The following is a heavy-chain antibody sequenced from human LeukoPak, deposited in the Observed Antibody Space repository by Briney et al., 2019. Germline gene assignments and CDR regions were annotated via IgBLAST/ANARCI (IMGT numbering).Heavy chain of an antibody. J-gene: IGHJ4*02. V-gene: IGHV3-30*18. Sequence: GRPLRLSCAASGFTFSSYGMHWVRQAPGKGLEWVAVISYDGSNKYYADSVKGRFTISRDNSKNTLYLQMNSLRAEDTAVYYCAKDLNTDFDYWGQGTLVTVSS. CDR3: AKDLNTDFDY. CDR2: ISYDGSNK. CDR1: GFTFSSYG.